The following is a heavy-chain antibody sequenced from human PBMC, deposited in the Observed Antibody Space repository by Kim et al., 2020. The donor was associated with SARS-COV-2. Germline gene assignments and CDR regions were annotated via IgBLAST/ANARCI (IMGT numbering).Heavy chain of an antibody. D-gene: IGHD5-18*01. CDR3: ARGRIQLWACMDV. J-gene: IGHJ6*02. CDR1: GGTGRSND. Sequence: GGSLRLSWAAAGGTGRSNDRSGGRQATGKGREGGAVRESGGSTDDADSVKGRFTSARHNAKNTLYLQMNSLRAEDTAVYYCARGRIQLWACMDVWGQGTTVTVSS. CDR2: RESGGST. V-gene: IGHV3-53*04.